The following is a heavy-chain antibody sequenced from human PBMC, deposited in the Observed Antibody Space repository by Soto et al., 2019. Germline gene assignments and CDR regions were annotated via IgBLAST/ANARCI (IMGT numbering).Heavy chain of an antibody. CDR1: GGSISSSSYY. V-gene: IGHV4-39*01. J-gene: IGHJ6*02. Sequence: PSETLSLTCTVSGGSISSSSYYWGWIRQPPGKGLEWIGSIYYSGSTYYNPSLKSRVTISVDTSKNQFSLKLSSVTAADAAVYYCASLPLESITIFGEVTDYYYYGMDVWGQGTTVTVSS. CDR3: ASLPLESITIFGEVTDYYYYGMDV. D-gene: IGHD3-3*01. CDR2: IYYSGST.